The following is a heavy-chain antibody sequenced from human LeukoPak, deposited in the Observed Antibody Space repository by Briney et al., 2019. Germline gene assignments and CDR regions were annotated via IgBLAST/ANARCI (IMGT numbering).Heavy chain of an antibody. CDR1: GYSFTSYW. D-gene: IGHD2-2*01. CDR2: IYPGDSDT. Sequence: GESLKISCKGSGYSFTSYWIGWVRQMPGKGLEWMGIIYPGDSDTRYSPSFQGQVTISADKSISTAYLQWSSLKASDTAMYYCARRGYCSSTSCPTDYGMDVWGQGTTVTVSS. V-gene: IGHV5-51*01. CDR3: ARRGYCSSTSCPTDYGMDV. J-gene: IGHJ6*02.